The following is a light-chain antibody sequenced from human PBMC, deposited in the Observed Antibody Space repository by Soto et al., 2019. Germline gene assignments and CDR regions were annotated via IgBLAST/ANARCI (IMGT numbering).Light chain of an antibody. V-gene: IGLV2-14*01. CDR3: SSYTSSSTRVL. CDR1: SSDVGGYNF. Sequence: QSALTQPASVSGSPGQSITISCTGTSSDVGGYNFVSWYQQHPGNAPKFMIYEVSNRPSGVSYRCSGSKSGNTASLTISGRQAEDEAADYCSSYTSSSTRVLFGGGTKLTVL. CDR2: EVS. J-gene: IGLJ2*01.